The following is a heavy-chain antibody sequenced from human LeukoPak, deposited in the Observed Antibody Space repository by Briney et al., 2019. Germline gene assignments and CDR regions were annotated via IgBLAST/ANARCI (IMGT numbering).Heavy chain of an antibody. Sequence: SETLSLTCAVYDASFSTYYWSWIRQPPGKGLEWIGEINHSETPNYDPSLKSRVTISLDTSKNQFSLKLSSVTAADTAVYYCAREVILGYCSSTSCHLRAFDIWGQGTMVTVSS. V-gene: IGHV4-34*01. CDR1: DASFSTYY. CDR3: AREVILGYCSSTSCHLRAFDI. J-gene: IGHJ3*02. CDR2: INHSETP. D-gene: IGHD2-2*01.